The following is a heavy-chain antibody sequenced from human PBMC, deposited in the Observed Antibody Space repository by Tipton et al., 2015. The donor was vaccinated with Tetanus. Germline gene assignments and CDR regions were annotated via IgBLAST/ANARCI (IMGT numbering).Heavy chain of an antibody. J-gene: IGHJ3*02. D-gene: IGHD4-17*01. CDR3: AREPLSSGDYEWSDAFDI. Sequence: TLSLTCTVSGGSISSGGYYWSWIRQHPGKGLEWIGYIYYSGSTYYNPSLKSRVTISVDTSKNQFSLKLSSVTAADTAVYYCAREPLSSGDYEWSDAFDIWGQGTMVTVSS. CDR2: IYYSGST. CDR1: GGSISSGGYY. V-gene: IGHV4-31*03.